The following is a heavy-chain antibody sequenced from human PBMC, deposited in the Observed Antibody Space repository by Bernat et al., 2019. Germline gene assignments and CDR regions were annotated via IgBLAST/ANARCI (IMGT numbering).Heavy chain of an antibody. Sequence: QVQLVQSGAEVKKPGASVKVSCKASGYTFTSYGISWVRQAPGQGLEWMGWISAYKGNTNYEQKLQGRVTMTTDTATSTAYMELRSLRSDDTAVYYCAGQHSYYYYYYRDVWGKGTTVTVSS. CDR2: ISAYKGNT. CDR3: AGQHSYYYYYYRDV. V-gene: IGHV1-18*01. CDR1: GYTFTSYG. J-gene: IGHJ6*03.